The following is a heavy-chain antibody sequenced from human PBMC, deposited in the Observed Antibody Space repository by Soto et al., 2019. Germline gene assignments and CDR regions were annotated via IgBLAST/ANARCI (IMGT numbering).Heavy chain of an antibody. CDR2: IYYSGST. CDR3: ARVSHINFANWNSEY. J-gene: IGHJ4*02. D-gene: IGHD1-7*01. Sequence: SETLPLTCTVSGGSISSGGYYWSWIRKHPGKGLEWIGYIYYSGSTYYNPSLKSRVTISVDTSKNQFSLKLSSVTAADTAVYYCARVSHINFANWNSEYWGQGTLVTVSS. CDR1: GGSISSGGYY. V-gene: IGHV4-31*03.